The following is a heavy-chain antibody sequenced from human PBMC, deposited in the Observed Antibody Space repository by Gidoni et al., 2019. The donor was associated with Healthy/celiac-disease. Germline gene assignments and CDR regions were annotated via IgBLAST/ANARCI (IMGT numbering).Heavy chain of an antibody. V-gene: IGHV4-34*01. D-gene: IGHD6-13*01. Sequence: QVQLQQWGAGLFKPSETLSLTCPVYVGSFRGYYWSWIRQPPGKGLEWIGEINHSGSTNYNPSLKSRVTISVDTSKNQFSLKLSSVTAADTAVYYCARGRIAAAGTFGGDDYWGQGTLVTVSS. CDR2: INHSGST. CDR1: VGSFRGYY. J-gene: IGHJ4*02. CDR3: ARGRIAAAGTFGGDDY.